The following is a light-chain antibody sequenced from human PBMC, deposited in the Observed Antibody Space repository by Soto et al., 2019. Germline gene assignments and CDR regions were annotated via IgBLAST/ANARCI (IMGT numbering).Light chain of an antibody. CDR1: QSVSSSY. CDR2: GAS. V-gene: IGKV3-20*01. J-gene: IGKJ4*01. Sequence: EIGLTQSPGTLSLSPGERATLSCRASQSVSSSYLAWYQQKPGQAPRLLIYGASSRATGIPARFSGSGSGTDFTLTISRLEPEDFAVYYCQQYGSSPLTFGGGTKVDIK. CDR3: QQYGSSPLT.